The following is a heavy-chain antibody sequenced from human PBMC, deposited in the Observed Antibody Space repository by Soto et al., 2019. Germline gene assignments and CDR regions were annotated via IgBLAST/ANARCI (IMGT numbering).Heavy chain of an antibody. D-gene: IGHD6-19*01. CDR2: IHHSGST. V-gene: IGHV4-4*02. CDR1: SGSITSEQR. Sequence: QMQLQESGPGLVKPSETLSLICTVSSGSITSEQRWSWVRQPPGKGLEWIGEIHHSGSTNENPSLRSRVTMSVDKSKNQCSLELNSVTAADTAVYFCAGSFGWYAIDHWGQGTLVIVSS. J-gene: IGHJ4*02. CDR3: AGSFGWYAIDH.